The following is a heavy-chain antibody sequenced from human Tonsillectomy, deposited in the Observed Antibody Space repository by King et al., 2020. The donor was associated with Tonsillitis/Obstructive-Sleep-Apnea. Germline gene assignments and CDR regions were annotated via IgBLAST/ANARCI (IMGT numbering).Heavy chain of an antibody. CDR1: GYTFTNST. V-gene: IGHV7-4-1*02. D-gene: IGHD2-2*01. Sequence: VQLVESGSELKKPGASVKVSCKASGYTFTNSTLHWVRQAPGQGLEWMGWINTNTGNPTYAQGFTGRFVFSLDPSVSTAYLQISSLQAEDAAVYYCAREVIVEPAPYGWFDPWGQGTLVTVSS. CDR2: INTNTGNP. CDR3: AREVIVEPAPYGWFDP. J-gene: IGHJ5*02.